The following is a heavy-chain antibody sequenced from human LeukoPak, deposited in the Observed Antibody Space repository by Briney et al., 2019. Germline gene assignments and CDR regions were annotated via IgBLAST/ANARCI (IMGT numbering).Heavy chain of an antibody. CDR3: ARDRPGGELVDY. V-gene: IGHV1-2*02. Sequence: ASVKVSCKASGYTFTGYYIHRVRQAPGQGLEWMGWINPNSGGTNYAQKFQDRSTMARDTSINTAYLELSSLRFDDTAVYYCARDRPGGELVDYWGQGTLVTVSS. J-gene: IGHJ4*02. CDR1: GYTFTGYY. CDR2: INPNSGGT. D-gene: IGHD1-7*01.